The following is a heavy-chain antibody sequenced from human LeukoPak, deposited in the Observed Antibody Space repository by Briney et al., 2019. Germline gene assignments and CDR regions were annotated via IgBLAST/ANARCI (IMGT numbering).Heavy chain of an antibody. CDR1: GFTFSTYN. V-gene: IGHV3-21*01. J-gene: IGHJ4*02. Sequence: PGGSLRLSCAASGFTFSTYNMHWVRQAPGKGLEWVSSISSSSTYIYYTDSVKGRFTISRDNPKSSLYLQMSSLGAEDTAVYFCAKSHEGYFDFWDQGTLVTVSS. CDR3: AKSHEGYFDF. CDR2: ISSSSTYI.